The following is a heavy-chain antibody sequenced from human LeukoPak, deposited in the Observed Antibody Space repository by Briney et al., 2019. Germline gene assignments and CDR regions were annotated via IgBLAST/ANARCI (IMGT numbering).Heavy chain of an antibody. V-gene: IGHV4-34*01. CDR1: GGTFSGYY. J-gene: IGHJ6*03. D-gene: IGHD6-13*01. CDR2: INHSGTT. CDR3: ASSRGYSSSLWYYYMDV. Sequence: PSETLSPTCAVYGGTFSGYYWSWIRQPPGKGLEWIGEINHSGTTNYNPSLKSRVTISIDTSKNQFSLKLSSVTAADTGVYYCASSRGYSSSLWYYYMDVWGKGTTVTVSS.